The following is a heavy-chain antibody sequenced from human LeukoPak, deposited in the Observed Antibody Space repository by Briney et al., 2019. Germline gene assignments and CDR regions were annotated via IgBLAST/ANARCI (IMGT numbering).Heavy chain of an antibody. Sequence: PGGSLRLSCAASGFTFSSYDMHWVRLATGKGLEWVSAIGTAGDTYYPGSVKGRFTISRENAKNSLYLQMNSLRAGDTAVYYCARGGPDDLYYFDYWGQGTLVTVSS. CDR3: ARGGPDDLYYFDY. CDR2: IGTAGDT. J-gene: IGHJ4*02. CDR1: GFTFSSYD. V-gene: IGHV3-13*01.